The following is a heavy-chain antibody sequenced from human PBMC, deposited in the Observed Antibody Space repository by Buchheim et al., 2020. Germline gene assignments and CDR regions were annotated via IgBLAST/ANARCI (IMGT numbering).Heavy chain of an antibody. D-gene: IGHD2-21*02. V-gene: IGHV3-11*01. CDR2: ISKSGSSI. J-gene: IGHJ4*02. CDR1: GFTFSDFY. Sequence: QVQLVDSGGQLVNPGGSLRLSCAASGFTFSDFYMSWIRQAPGKGLEWVSYISKSGSSIYYADSVKGRFAVSRDNARNLVFLQMTSLRVDDTAVYYCARHGPSEMYCGGDCSSGISPFDYWGQGTL. CDR3: ARHGPSEMYCGGDCSSGISPFDY.